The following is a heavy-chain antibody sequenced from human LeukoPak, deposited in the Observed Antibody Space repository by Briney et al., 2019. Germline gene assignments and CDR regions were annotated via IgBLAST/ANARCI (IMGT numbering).Heavy chain of an antibody. CDR2: IKQDGSEK. Sequence: GGSLRLSCAASGFTFSSYWMSWVRQAPGKGLKWVANIKQDGSEKYYVDSVKGRFTISRDNAKNSLYLQMNSLRAEDTAVYYCARVSVVYDYVWGSYRYIDYWGQGTLVTVSS. CDR1: GFTFSSYW. J-gene: IGHJ4*02. V-gene: IGHV3-7*01. D-gene: IGHD3-16*02. CDR3: ARVSVVYDYVWGSYRYIDY.